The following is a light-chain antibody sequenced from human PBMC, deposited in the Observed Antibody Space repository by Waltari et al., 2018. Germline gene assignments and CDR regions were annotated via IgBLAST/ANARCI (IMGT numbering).Light chain of an antibody. CDR1: QSVNNL. Sequence: VLTHSPGTLSLSPGDRATLSCRASQSVNNLLAWYQQKGGQAPRLLIYDASTRATGIPDRFSGSGSGTDFTLTISRLEPEDFAVYFCQQYSKTPVTIGQGTKLEIK. CDR3: QQYSKTPVT. V-gene: IGKV3-20*01. J-gene: IGKJ2*01. CDR2: DAS.